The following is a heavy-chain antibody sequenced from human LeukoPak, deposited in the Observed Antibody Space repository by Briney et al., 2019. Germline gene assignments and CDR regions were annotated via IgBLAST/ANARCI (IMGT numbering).Heavy chain of an antibody. J-gene: IGHJ4*02. CDR1: GFTFGNYA. CDR2: ISGSGGTT. V-gene: IGHV3-23*01. Sequence: TGGSLRLSCAASGFTFGNYAMSGVRQTLGKGLEWVSTISGSGGTTYYADSVKGRFTISRDNSNNTLYVQMKSLRAEDTAVYYCARGSYGDYGVVDHWGQGTLVTVSS. D-gene: IGHD4-17*01. CDR3: ARGSYGDYGVVDH.